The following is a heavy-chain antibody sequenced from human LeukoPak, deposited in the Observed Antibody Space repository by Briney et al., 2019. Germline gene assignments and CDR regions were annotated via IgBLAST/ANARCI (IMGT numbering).Heavy chain of an antibody. Sequence: GGSLRLSCTASGFTFSTSSMNWVRQTPGKGLEWISYIRGSSTTIYYADSVKGRFTISRDNAKNSLYLQMSDLRAEDTGVYFCARYARSHCGIDACYGPDFDYWGQGSLVTVSS. V-gene: IGHV3-48*01. CDR3: ARYARSHCGIDACYGPDFDY. D-gene: IGHD2-2*01. J-gene: IGHJ4*02. CDR1: GFTFSTSS. CDR2: IRGSSTTI.